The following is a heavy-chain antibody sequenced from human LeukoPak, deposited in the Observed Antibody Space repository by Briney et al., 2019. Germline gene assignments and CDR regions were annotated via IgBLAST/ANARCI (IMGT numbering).Heavy chain of an antibody. J-gene: IGHJ3*02. CDR1: GFTFSSYA. CDR3: ARVGSWDAFDI. CDR2: ITSIGGST. D-gene: IGHD1-26*01. Sequence: GRSLRLSCAASGFTFSSYAMHWVRQAPGEGLEYVSAITSIGGSTYYANSVKGRLTIYRDNSKNTLYLQMGSLGAEDMAVYYCARVGSWDAFDIWGQGTMVTVSS. V-gene: IGHV3-64*01.